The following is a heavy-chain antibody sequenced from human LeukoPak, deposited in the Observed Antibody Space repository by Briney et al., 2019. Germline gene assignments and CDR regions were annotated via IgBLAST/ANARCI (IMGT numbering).Heavy chain of an antibody. CDR1: GGSFSGYY. J-gene: IGHJ6*03. V-gene: IGHV4-34*01. Sequence: SETLSLTCAVYGGSFSGYYWSWIRQPPGKGLEWIGEINHSGSTNYNPSLKSRVTISVDTSKNQFSLKLSSVTAADTAVYYCARRYYYYMHVWGKGTTVTISS. CDR3: ARRYYYYMHV. CDR2: INHSGST.